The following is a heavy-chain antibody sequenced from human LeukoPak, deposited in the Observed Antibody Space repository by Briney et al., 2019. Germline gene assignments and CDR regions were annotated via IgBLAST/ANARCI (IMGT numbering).Heavy chain of an antibody. V-gene: IGHV3-15*01. CDR1: GFTFSNAW. J-gene: IGHJ4*02. D-gene: IGHD3-10*01. Sequence: GGSLRLSCAASGFTFSNAWMSWVRQAPGKGLEWVGRIKSKTDGGTTDYAAPVKGRFTISRDDSKNTLYLQMNSLKTEDTAVYYCTKRITMVRGVIRGYYFDYWGQGTLVTVSS. CDR2: IKSKTDGGTT. CDR3: TKRITMVRGVIRGYYFDY.